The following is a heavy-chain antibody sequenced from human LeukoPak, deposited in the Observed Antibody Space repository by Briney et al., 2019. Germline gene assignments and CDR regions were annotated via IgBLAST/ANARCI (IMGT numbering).Heavy chain of an antibody. CDR1: GGSISSYY. D-gene: IGHD2-15*01. J-gene: IGHJ5*02. Sequence: PSETLSLTCTVSGGSISSYYWSWIRQPPGKGLEWIGYIYYSGSTNYNPSLKSRVTISVDTSKNQFSLKLSSLTAADTAVYYCAKASGGILWFDPWGEGTVVSVSS. V-gene: IGHV4-59*01. CDR3: AKASGGILWFDP. CDR2: IYYSGST.